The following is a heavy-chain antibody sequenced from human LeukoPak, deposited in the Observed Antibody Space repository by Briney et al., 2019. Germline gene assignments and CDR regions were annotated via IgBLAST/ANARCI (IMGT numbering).Heavy chain of an antibody. CDR3: AHRDVYKRAFDY. D-gene: IGHD5-24*01. Sequence: SALTLVNPAQTLTLSCTFSGFSLRTREEAVDWIRQPPGKALNWFALIYWDNAKRYSPSLKSRLTITKDTSKTQVVLTMTNMDPVDTATYYCAHRDVYKRAFDYWGQGTLVTVSS. CDR1: GFSLRTREEA. CDR2: IYWDNAK. V-gene: IGHV2-5*02. J-gene: IGHJ4*02.